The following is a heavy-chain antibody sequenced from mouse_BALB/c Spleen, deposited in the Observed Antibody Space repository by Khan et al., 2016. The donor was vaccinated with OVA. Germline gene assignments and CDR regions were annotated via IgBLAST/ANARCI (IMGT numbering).Heavy chain of an antibody. J-gene: IGHJ1*01. D-gene: IGHD1-1*02. CDR1: GFTFSSYT. CDR3: ARHGNWYFDV. V-gene: IGHV5-12-2*01. CDR2: ISNGGGST. Sequence: EVELVESGGGLVQPGGSLKLSCAVSGFTFSSYTMSWVRQTPEKRLEWVAYISNGGGSTYYPDTVKGRFTISRDNAKNTLYLQMSSLKSEDTAMYYCARHGNWYFDVWGAGTTVTVSS.